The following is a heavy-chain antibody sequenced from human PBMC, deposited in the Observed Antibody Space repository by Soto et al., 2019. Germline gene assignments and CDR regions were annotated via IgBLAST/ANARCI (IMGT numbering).Heavy chain of an antibody. CDR1: GGSISSSSYY. CDR2: IYYSGST. J-gene: IGHJ6*03. CDR3: SVRSQLGYSYYMDV. V-gene: IGHV4-39*01. D-gene: IGHD6-13*01. Sequence: SETLSLTCTVSGGSISSSSYYWGWIRQPPGKGLEWIGSIYYSGSTYYNPSLRSRVTISVDTSKNQFSLKLSSVTAADTAVYYCSVRSQLGYSYYMDVWGKGTTVTVSS.